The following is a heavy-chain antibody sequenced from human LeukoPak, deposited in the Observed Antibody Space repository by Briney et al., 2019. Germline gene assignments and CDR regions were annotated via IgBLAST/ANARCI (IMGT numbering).Heavy chain of an antibody. V-gene: IGHV3-11*04. CDR3: ARDRGYCSSTSCYKAYMDV. D-gene: IGHD2-2*02. CDR2: ISSSGSTI. J-gene: IGHJ6*03. Sequence: GGSLRLSCAASGFTFSDYYMSWIRQAPGKGLEWVSYISSSGSTIYYADSVKGRFTISRDNAKNTLYLQMNSLRAEDTAVYYCARDRGYCSSTSCYKAYMDVWGKGTTVTVSS. CDR1: GFTFSDYY.